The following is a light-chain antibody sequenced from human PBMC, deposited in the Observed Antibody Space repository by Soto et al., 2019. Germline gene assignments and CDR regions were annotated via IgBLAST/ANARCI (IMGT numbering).Light chain of an antibody. Sequence: EIVLTQSPGTLSLSPGERATLSCRASQSISSSHLAWYQQKAGQAPRVLIYGASSRATGIPDRFSGSGSGTDFTLTISRLEPEDFAVYYWQQYVSSPWTFGQGTKVEIK. V-gene: IGKV3-20*01. CDR1: QSISSSH. CDR3: QQYVSSPWT. J-gene: IGKJ1*01. CDR2: GAS.